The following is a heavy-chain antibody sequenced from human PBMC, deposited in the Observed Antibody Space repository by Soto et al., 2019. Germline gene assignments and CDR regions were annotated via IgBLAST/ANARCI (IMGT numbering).Heavy chain of an antibody. J-gene: IGHJ4*01. Sequence: RSLRHSCAVSGVNFGSYAVRCVRQKPGKGLEWVSAISGSGGSTYYADSVKGRFTISRDNSKNTLYLQMNSLRAEDTAVYYCAKDLGGYRGYAFDYRGHGSLVPVPQ. D-gene: IGHD5-12*01. CDR3: AKDLGGYRGYAFDY. CDR2: ISGSGGST. V-gene: IGHV3-23*01. CDR1: GVNFGSYA.